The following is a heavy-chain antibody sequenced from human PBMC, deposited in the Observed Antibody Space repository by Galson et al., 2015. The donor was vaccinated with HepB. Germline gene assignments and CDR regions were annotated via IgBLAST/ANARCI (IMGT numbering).Heavy chain of an antibody. V-gene: IGHV1-2*02. CDR1: GSTFIGHY. Sequence: SVKVSCKASGSTFIGHYIHWVRQAPGQGLEWMGWISPKSGDTNYAQKFQGRVTMTRDTSITTAYMELTRLKSDDTAMYYCARTQWLDAFDYWGQGTLVTVSS. CDR3: ARTQWLDAFDY. CDR2: ISPKSGDT. J-gene: IGHJ4*02. D-gene: IGHD6-19*01.